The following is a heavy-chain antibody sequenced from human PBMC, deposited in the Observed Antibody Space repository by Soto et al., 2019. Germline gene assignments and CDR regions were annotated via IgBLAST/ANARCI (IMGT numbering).Heavy chain of an antibody. J-gene: IGHJ6*02. CDR2: IIPIFGTA. D-gene: IGHD6-13*01. V-gene: IGHV1-69*13. CDR3: ARERGSSSWYYYGMDG. Sequence: SVKVSCKASGGTFSSYAISWVRQAPGQGLEWMGGIIPIFGTANYAQKFQGRVTITADESTSTAYMELSSLRSEDTAVYYCARERGSSSWYYYGMDGWGQGTTVTVSS. CDR1: GGTFSSYA.